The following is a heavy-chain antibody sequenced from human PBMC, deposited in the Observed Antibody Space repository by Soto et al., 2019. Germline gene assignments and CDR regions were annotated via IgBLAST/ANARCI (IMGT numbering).Heavy chain of an antibody. Sequence: GGSRRLSCAASGFTFSSYAMSWVRQAPGKGLEWVSAISGSGGSTYYADSVKGRFTISRDNSKNTLYLQMNSLRAEDTAVYYWAKVPKTYSSGYYDDGYWGQGTLVTVSS. V-gene: IGHV3-23*01. D-gene: IGHD3-22*01. CDR1: GFTFSSYA. J-gene: IGHJ4*02. CDR2: ISGSGGST. CDR3: AKVPKTYSSGYYDDGY.